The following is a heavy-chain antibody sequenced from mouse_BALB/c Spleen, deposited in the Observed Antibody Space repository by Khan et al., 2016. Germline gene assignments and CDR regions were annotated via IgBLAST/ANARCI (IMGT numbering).Heavy chain of an antibody. V-gene: IGHV3-8*02. CDR1: GDSITSGY. CDR2: ISYSGNT. D-gene: IGHD2-1*01. Sequence: EVQLQESGPSLVKPSQTLSLTCSVTGDSITSGYWNWLRKFPGNKLEYLGYISYSGNTYYNPSLKRRISITRDTSKNQYYLRLNSVTTEDTATYXCASYLLNYCASWGQGTTLTVSS. J-gene: IGHJ2*01. CDR3: ASYLLNYCAS.